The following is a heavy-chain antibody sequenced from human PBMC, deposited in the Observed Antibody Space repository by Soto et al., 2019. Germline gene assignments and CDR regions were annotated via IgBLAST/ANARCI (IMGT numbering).Heavy chain of an antibody. CDR2: ISTSSTYI. CDR1: GFSFSSHS. V-gene: IGHV3-21*01. CDR3: ARILRHNFLAPHYGMDV. J-gene: IGHJ6*02. Sequence: GGSLRLSCVASGFSFSSHSFNWVRQAPGKGLEWVSSISTSSTYINYADSVKGRFTVSRDNAKGSLFLEMSSLRAEDTALYFCARILRHNFLAPHYGMDVWGQGTTVTVSS. D-gene: IGHD5-12*01.